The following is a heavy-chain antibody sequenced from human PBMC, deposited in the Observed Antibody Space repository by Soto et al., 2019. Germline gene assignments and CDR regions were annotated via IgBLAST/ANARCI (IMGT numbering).Heavy chain of an antibody. J-gene: IGHJ4*02. D-gene: IGHD6-19*01. CDR1: GFTFSSYA. CDR3: SRRSSGWYFDY. V-gene: IGHV3-23*01. Sequence: PGGSLRLSCAASGFTFSSYAMSWVRQAPGKGLEWVSVISGSGDSTYYADSVKGRFTISRDNSKNTLYLQMNSLRAEDTAVYYCSRRSSGWYFDYWGQGTLVTVSS. CDR2: ISGSGDST.